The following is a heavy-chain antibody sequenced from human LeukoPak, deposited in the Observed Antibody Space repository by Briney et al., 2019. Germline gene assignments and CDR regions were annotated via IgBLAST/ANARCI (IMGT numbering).Heavy chain of an antibody. CDR1: GFTVSSNY. CDR2: IYSGGST. V-gene: IGHV3-66*04. J-gene: IGHJ4*03. CDR3: TRRGYGGYAPLDY. D-gene: IGHD4-17*01. Sequence: PGGSLRLSCAVSGFTVSSNYMSWVRQAPGKGLEWVSFIYSGGSTYYADSVKGRFTISSDNSKNKLYLQMKSLRAEDTAVYYCTRRGYGGYAPLDYCGDGALVTVSS.